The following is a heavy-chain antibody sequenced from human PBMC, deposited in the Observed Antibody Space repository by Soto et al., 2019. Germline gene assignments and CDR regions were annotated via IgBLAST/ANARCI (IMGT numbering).Heavy chain of an antibody. CDR3: ARDHSRSGWYNY. V-gene: IGHV4-59*01. CDR1: GGSISSFY. D-gene: IGHD6-19*01. J-gene: IGHJ4*02. Sequence: SLETLSLTCTVFGGSISSFYWSWIRQPPGKGLEWIGYIYYSGSANYNPSLKSRVTISVDTSKNQFSLKLSSVTAADTAVYYCARDHSRSGWYNYWGQGTLVTVSS. CDR2: IYYSGSA.